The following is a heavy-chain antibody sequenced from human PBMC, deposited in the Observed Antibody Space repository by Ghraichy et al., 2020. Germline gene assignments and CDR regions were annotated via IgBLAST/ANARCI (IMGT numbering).Heavy chain of an antibody. CDR2: ISSSSSTI. J-gene: IGHJ6*02. Sequence: GGSLRLSCAASGFTFSSYSMNWVRQAPGKGLEWVSYISSSSSTIYYADSVKGRFTISRDNSKNSLYLQMNSLRDEDTAVYYCARDNPSGSYYNGHYYYYYGMDVWGQGTTVTVSS. CDR3: ARDNPSGSYYNGHYYYYYGMDV. V-gene: IGHV3-48*02. CDR1: GFTFSSYS. D-gene: IGHD3-10*01.